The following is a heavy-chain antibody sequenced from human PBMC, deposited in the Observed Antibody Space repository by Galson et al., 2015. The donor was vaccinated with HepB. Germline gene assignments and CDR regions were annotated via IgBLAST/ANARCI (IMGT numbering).Heavy chain of an antibody. CDR1: GFTFSSYS. J-gene: IGHJ3*02. Sequence: SLRLSCAASGFTFSSYSMNWVRQAPGKGLEWVSYISSSSSTIYYADSVKGRFTISRDNAKNSLYLQMNSLRAEDTAVYYCARELRGRTKYYYGSGVACAFDIWGQGTMVTVSS. CDR2: ISSSSSTI. V-gene: IGHV3-48*04. D-gene: IGHD3-10*01. CDR3: ARELRGRTKYYYGSGVACAFDI.